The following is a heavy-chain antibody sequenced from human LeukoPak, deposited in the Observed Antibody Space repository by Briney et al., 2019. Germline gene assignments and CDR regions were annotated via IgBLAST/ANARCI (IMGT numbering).Heavy chain of an antibody. CDR3: ARGLWFGEGLPVPFDC. V-gene: IGHV1-18*01. CDR1: GYTFTSYG. J-gene: IGHJ4*02. CDR2: ISAYNGNT. D-gene: IGHD3-10*01. Sequence: GASVKVSCEASGYTFTSYGISWVRQAPGQGLEWMGWISAYNGNTNYAQKLQGRVTMTTDTSTSTAYMELRSLRSDDTAVYYCARGLWFGEGLPVPFDCWGQGTLVTVSS.